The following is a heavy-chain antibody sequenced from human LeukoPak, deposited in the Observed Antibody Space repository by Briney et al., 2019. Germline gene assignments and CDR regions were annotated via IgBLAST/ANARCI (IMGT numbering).Heavy chain of an antibody. D-gene: IGHD3-22*01. CDR1: GGTFSSYA. Sequence: SVEVSCKASGGTFSSYAISWVRQAPGQGLEWMGGIILIFGTANYAQKFQGRVTITADESTSTAYMELSSLRSEDTAVYYCARSEVSAEDYYDSSGYYDVFDYWGQGTLVTVSS. CDR3: ARSEVSAEDYYDSSGYYDVFDY. V-gene: IGHV1-69*13. J-gene: IGHJ4*02. CDR2: IILIFGTA.